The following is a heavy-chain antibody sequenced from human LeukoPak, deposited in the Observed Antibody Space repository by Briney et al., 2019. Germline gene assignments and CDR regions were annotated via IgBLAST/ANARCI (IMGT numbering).Heavy chain of an antibody. CDR2: ISYDGSNK. V-gene: IGHV3-30*03. CDR3: AREVSHRYSSGFN. D-gene: IGHD6-19*01. Sequence: GGSLRLSCAASGFTFSSYGMHWVRQAPGKGLEWVAVISYDGSNKYYADSVKGRFTISRDNSKNTLYLQMNSLRAEDTAVYYCAREVSHRYSSGFNWGQGTLVTVSS. J-gene: IGHJ4*02. CDR1: GFTFSSYG.